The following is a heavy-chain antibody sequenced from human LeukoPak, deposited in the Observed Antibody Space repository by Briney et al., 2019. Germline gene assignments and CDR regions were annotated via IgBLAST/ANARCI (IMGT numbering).Heavy chain of an antibody. D-gene: IGHD6-13*01. Sequence: GASVKVSCKASGGTFSSYAISWVRQAPGQGLEWMGWISAYNGNTNYAQKLQGRVTMTTDTSTSTAYMELRSLRSDDTAVYYCARTSSSWYWFDPWGQGTLVTVSS. CDR1: GGTFSSYA. CDR2: ISAYNGNT. CDR3: ARTSSSWYWFDP. V-gene: IGHV1-18*01. J-gene: IGHJ5*02.